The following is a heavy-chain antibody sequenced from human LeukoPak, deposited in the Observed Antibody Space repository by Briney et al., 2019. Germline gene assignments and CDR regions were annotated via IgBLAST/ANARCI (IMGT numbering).Heavy chain of an antibody. CDR2: ISGSGGST. D-gene: IGHD2-2*01. CDR3: AKDRDIVVVPAADY. V-gene: IGHV3-23*01. CDR1: GFTFSSYA. Sequence: PGGSLRLSCAASGFTFSSYAMSWVRQAPGKGLEWVSAISGSGGSTYYADSVKGRFTISRDNSKNTLYLQLNSLRAEDTAVYYCAKDRDIVVVPAADYWGQGTLVTVSS. J-gene: IGHJ4*02.